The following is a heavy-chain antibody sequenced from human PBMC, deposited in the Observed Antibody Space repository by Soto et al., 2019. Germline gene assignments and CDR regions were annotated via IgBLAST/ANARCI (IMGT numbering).Heavy chain of an antibody. J-gene: IGHJ4*01. CDR1: GGSISSNY. D-gene: IGHD3-10*01. CDR2: VSHSGST. Sequence: QVQLQESGPGLVKPSETLSLTCTVSGGSISSNYWSWIRQPPGKGLEWLGYVSHSGSTNYNPSLKSRVTPSRDTSKNQLSLKLTSVTAADTAVYYCARDYLRALDYWGHGTLVTVSS. CDR3: ARDYLRALDY. V-gene: IGHV4-59*01.